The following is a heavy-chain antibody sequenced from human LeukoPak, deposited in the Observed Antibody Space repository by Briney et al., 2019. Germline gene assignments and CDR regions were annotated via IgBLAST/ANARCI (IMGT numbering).Heavy chain of an antibody. CDR2: IRQDESER. J-gene: IGHJ6*03. V-gene: IGHV3-7*01. Sequence: GGSLRLSCAASGFTFSSYEMNWVRQAPGKGPEWVANIRQDESERYFADSVKGRFTISRDNAKKSVYLHMSSLRAEDTALYYCARLSAYYYGSYFYYYMDVWGKGTTVTVSS. D-gene: IGHD3-10*01. CDR3: ARLSAYYYGSYFYYYMDV. CDR1: GFTFSSYE.